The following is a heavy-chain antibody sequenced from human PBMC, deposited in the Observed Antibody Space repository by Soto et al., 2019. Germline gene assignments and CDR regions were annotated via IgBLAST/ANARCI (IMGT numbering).Heavy chain of an antibody. Sequence: RASVKVSCKASGYTFTGYYMHWVRQAPGQGLEWMGWINPNSGGTNYAQKFQGWVTMTRDTSISTAYMELSRLRSDDTAVYYCAREFTGGSYSSSSDYFDYWGQGTLVTVSS. J-gene: IGHJ4*02. CDR1: GYTFTGYY. V-gene: IGHV1-2*04. D-gene: IGHD6-6*01. CDR3: AREFTGGSYSSSSDYFDY. CDR2: INPNSGGT.